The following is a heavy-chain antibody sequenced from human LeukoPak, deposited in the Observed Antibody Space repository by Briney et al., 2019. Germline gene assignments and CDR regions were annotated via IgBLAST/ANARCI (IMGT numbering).Heavy chain of an antibody. J-gene: IGHJ4*02. D-gene: IGHD5-24*01. Sequence: GESLKISCKGSGYTSTNYWIGWVRQMPGKGLEWMGIIYPGDSDTRYSPSFQGQVIISADKSINTAYLQWSSLKASDTAMYYCARHIVSGADGYTPPYYFDYWGQGTLVTVSS. CDR3: ARHIVSGADGYTPPYYFDY. CDR1: GYTSTNYW. CDR2: IYPGDSDT. V-gene: IGHV5-51*01.